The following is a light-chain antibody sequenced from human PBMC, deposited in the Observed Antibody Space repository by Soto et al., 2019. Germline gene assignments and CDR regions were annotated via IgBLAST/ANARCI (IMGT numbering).Light chain of an antibody. CDR2: GAS. J-gene: IGKJ3*01. Sequence: EMVMTQSPVTLSVSPGESATLSCRASQSVISNLAWYQQKPGQAPRLLIYGASTRATGIPDRFSGSGSGTDFTLTISSLQPEDFATYFCQQANSLPVTFGPGTKVDIK. CDR1: QSVISN. CDR3: QQANSLPVT. V-gene: IGKV3-15*01.